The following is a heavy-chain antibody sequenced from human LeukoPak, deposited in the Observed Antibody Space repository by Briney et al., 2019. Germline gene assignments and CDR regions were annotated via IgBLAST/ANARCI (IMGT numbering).Heavy chain of an antibody. J-gene: IGHJ4*02. CDR1: GYTLTRYF. V-gene: IGHV1-2*06. Sequence: ASVKVSCKASGYTLTRYFMHWVRQAPGQGLEWMGRVNPNRGGTNYAQKLQGKVTMTRDTYISTAYVELSRLRSDDTAVYYCARGWLHWIDYWGQGTLVTVSS. CDR2: VNPNRGGT. CDR3: ARGWLHWIDY. D-gene: IGHD5-24*01.